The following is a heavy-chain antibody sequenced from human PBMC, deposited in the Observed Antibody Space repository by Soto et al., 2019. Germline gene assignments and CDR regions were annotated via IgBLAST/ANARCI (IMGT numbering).Heavy chain of an antibody. CDR1: GGSISSGGYS. D-gene: IGHD3-9*01. Sequence: SETLSLTCAVSGGSISSGGYSWSWIRQPPGKGLEWIGYINHSGSTNYNPSLKSRVTISVDTSKNQFSLKLSSVTAADTAVYYCARSRGQILRYFDWLDPWGQGTLVTVSS. CDR2: INHSGST. J-gene: IGHJ5*02. V-gene: IGHV4-30-2*01. CDR3: ARSRGQILRYFDWLDP.